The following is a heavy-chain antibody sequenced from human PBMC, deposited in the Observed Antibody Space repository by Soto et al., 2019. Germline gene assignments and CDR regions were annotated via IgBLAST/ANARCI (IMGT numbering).Heavy chain of an antibody. D-gene: IGHD2-15*01. V-gene: IGHV4-39*01. CDR2: VHSSGGT. J-gene: IGHJ4*02. CDR1: DCSITSGDYF. Sequence: PSETLSLTCTVSDCSITSGDYFWAWSRQPPGKGLEFIGSVHSSGGTYYSPSLKSRASISIDKSKNQFSLKLTSVNAGDTAVYFCASVVVGATRQTGSDHWGQGTLVTVSS. CDR3: ASVVVGATRQTGSDH.